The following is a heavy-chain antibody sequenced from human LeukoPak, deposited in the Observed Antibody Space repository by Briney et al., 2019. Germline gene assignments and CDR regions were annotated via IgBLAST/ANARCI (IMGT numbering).Heavy chain of an antibody. J-gene: IGHJ6*03. CDR1: GYTFTSYG. D-gene: IGHD2-15*01. CDR3: ARGRGTSGSTRDFYYYYYMDV. CDR2: ISAYNGNT. V-gene: IGHV1-18*03. Sequence: ASVKVSCKASGYTFTSYGISWVRQAPGQGLEWMGWISAYNGNTNYAQKLQGRVTMTTDTSTSTAYMELRSLRSDDMAVYYCARGRGTSGSTRDFYYYYYMDVWGTGTTVTVSS.